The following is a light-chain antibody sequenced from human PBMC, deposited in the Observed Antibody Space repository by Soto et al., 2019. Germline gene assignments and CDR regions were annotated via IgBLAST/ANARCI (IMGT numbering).Light chain of an antibody. CDR2: KAS. Sequence: DVVLTQSPLSLSVTLGQPASISCRSSQSLVDTDGNTDLNWFHLRPGQSPRRLIYKASDRDSGVPDRFSGSGSGTDFTLTISRVEAEDVGIYYCMQATHWPRTFGQGTKVEIK. J-gene: IGKJ1*01. CDR3: MQATHWPRT. V-gene: IGKV2-30*01. CDR1: QSLVDTDGNTD.